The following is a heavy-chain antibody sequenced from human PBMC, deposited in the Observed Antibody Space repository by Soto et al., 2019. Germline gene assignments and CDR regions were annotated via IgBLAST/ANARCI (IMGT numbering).Heavy chain of an antibody. CDR3: ARDWQQLVRSRYYYYGMDV. D-gene: IGHD6-13*01. CDR1: GGSISSYY. J-gene: IGHJ6*02. V-gene: IGHV4-59*01. Sequence: SETLSLSYTVSGGSISSYYWSWIRQPPGKGLEWIGYIYYSGSTNYNPSLKSRVTISVDTSKNQFSLKLSSVTAADTAVYYCARDWQQLVRSRYYYYGMDVWGQGTTVTVSS. CDR2: IYYSGST.